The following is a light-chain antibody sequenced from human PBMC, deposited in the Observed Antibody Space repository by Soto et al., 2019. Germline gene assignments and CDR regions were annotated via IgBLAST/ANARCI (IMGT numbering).Light chain of an antibody. J-gene: IGKJ5*01. CDR2: DAS. Sequence: EIVLTQSPATLSLSPGERATLSCRASQSVSSSLAWYQQKPGQAPRLLIYDASNRATDIPARFSGSGSGTAFTLTISSLEPGDFAVYYCQQRSNWPITFGQGTRLEMK. CDR1: QSVSSS. CDR3: QQRSNWPIT. V-gene: IGKV3-11*01.